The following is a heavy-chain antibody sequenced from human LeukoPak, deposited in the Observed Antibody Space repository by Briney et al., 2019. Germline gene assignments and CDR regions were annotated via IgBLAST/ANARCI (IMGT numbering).Heavy chain of an antibody. V-gene: IGHV3-23*01. CDR2: ISGSRGST. D-gene: IGHD5-24*01. Sequence: GASLRLSCAASGFTFSNYAMSWVRQAPGKGLEWVSAISGSRGSTYYADSVKGRFTISRDNSKNTLYLQMNSLRAEDTAVYYCAKMTEMGFSDYWGQGTLVTVST. CDR3: AKMTEMGFSDY. CDR1: GFTFSNYA. J-gene: IGHJ4*02.